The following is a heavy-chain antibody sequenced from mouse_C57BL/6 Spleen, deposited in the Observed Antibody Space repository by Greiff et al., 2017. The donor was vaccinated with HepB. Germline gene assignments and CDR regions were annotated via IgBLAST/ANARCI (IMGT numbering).Heavy chain of an antibody. Sequence: QVQLQQSGAELMKPGASVKLSCKATGYTFTGYWIEWVKQRPGHGLEWIGEILPGSGSTNYNEKFKGKATFTADTSSSTAYMQLSSLTSEDSAVYYCARPLTTVVATRFAYWGQGTLVTVSA. CDR1: GYTFTGYW. CDR3: ARPLTTVVATRFAY. J-gene: IGHJ3*01. D-gene: IGHD1-1*01. V-gene: IGHV1-9*01. CDR2: ILPGSGST.